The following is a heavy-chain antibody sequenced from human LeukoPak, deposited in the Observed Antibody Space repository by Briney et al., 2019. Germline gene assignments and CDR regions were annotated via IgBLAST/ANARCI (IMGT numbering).Heavy chain of an antibody. V-gene: IGHV1-69*04. CDR1: GGTFSSYA. Sequence: GASVKVSFKASGGTFSSYAISWVRQAPGQGPEWMGRIIPILGIANYAQKFQGRVTITADKSTSTAYMELSSLRSEDTAVYYCARASSSTSCYDYWGQGTLVTVSS. D-gene: IGHD2-2*01. CDR2: IIPILGIA. CDR3: ARASSSTSCYDY. J-gene: IGHJ4*02.